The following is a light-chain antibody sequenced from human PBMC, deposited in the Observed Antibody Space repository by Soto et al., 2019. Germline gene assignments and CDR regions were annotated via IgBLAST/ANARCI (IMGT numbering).Light chain of an antibody. CDR3: SSYTSGTTRYV. V-gene: IGLV2-14*03. CDR2: DVS. J-gene: IGLJ1*01. Sequence: QSALTQPASVSGSPGQSVTISCTGTSSDVGGYNYVSWYQQNAGKAPKLTIYDVSNRPSGVSDRFSGSKSGNTASLTISGLQAEDEADYYCSSYTSGTTRYVFGTGTKVIVL. CDR1: SSDVGGYNY.